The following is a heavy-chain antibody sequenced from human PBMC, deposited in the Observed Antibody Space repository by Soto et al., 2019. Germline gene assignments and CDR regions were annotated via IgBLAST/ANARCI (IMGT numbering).Heavy chain of an antibody. D-gene: IGHD3-9*01. CDR2: IYYSGST. CDR1: GGSISSYY. V-gene: IGHV4-59*01. CDR3: ARARTSYDILTGYYIYGMDV. Sequence: QVQLQESGPGLVKPSETLSLTCTVSGGSISSYYWSWIRQPPGKGLEWIGYIYYSGSTNYNPSLKSRVTISVDTSKNNFPLKLGSVTAADTAVYYCARARTSYDILTGYYIYGMDVWGQGTTVTVAS. J-gene: IGHJ6*02.